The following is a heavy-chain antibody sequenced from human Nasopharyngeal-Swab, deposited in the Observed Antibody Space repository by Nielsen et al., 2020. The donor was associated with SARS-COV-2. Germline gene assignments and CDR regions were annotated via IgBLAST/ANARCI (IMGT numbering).Heavy chain of an antibody. V-gene: IGHV3-9*01. D-gene: IGHD5-18*01. CDR1: GFTFDDYA. CDR3: AKDFNVDTAMVTYYYGMDV. CDR2: ISWNSGPT. Sequence: SLKISCAASGFTFDDYAMHWVRQAPGKGLEWVSGISWNSGPTGYADSVKGRFTISRDNAKSSLYLQMNSLRAEDTALYYRAKDFNVDTAMVTYYYGMDVWGQGTTVTVSS. J-gene: IGHJ6*02.